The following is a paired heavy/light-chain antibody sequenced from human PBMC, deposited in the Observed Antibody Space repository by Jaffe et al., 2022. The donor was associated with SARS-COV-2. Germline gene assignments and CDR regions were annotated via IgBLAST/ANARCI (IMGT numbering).Heavy chain of an antibody. CDR3: AKEAAVAGTVPFDY. D-gene: IGHD6-19*01. Sequence: EVQLLESGGGLVQPGGSLRLSCAASGFTFSSYAMSWVRQAPGKGLEWVSSISGSGSSTYYADSVKGRFTISRDNSKSTLFLQMNSLRAEDTAVYYCAKEAAVAGTVPFDYWGQGTLVTVSS. CDR1: GFTFSSYA. J-gene: IGHJ4*02. V-gene: IGHV3-23*01. CDR2: ISGSGSST.
Light chain of an antibody. V-gene: IGLV3-25*03. CDR1: ALPKQY. CDR3: QSADSNGTYYV. CDR2: KDS. J-gene: IGLJ1*01. Sequence: SYELTQPPSVSVSPGQTARITCSGVALPKQYAYWYQQKPGQAPVLVIYKDSERPSGIPERFSGSSSGTTVTLTISGVQAEDEADYYCQSADSNGTYYVFGIGTKVTVL.